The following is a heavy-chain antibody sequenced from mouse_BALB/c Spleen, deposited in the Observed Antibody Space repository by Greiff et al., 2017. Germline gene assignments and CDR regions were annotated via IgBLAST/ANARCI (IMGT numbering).Heavy chain of an antibody. CDR1: GYSFTGYY. V-gene: IGHV1-31*01. D-gene: IGHD1-1*01. J-gene: IGHJ3*01. Sequence: VQLQQSGPELVKPGASVKISCKASGYSFTGYYMHWVKQSHVKSLEWIGRINPYNGATSYNQNFKDKASLTVDKSSSTAYMELHSLTSEDSAVYYCARNYGSSYDAWFAYWGQGTLVTVSA. CDR3: ARNYGSSYDAWFAY. CDR2: INPYNGAT.